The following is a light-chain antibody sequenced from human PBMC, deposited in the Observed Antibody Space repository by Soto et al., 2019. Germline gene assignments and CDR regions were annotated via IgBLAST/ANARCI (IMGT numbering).Light chain of an antibody. V-gene: IGKV3-11*01. CDR2: DAS. J-gene: IGKJ1*01. CDR3: QQCSEWPRT. Sequence: EIVLTQSPATLSLSPGERATLSCRASQSISSSLAWYQQKPGQAPRLLIYDASSRATGFPARFSGSGSGTDFTLTIGSLEPDDFAVYYCQQCSEWPRTFGQGTKEEIK. CDR1: QSISSS.